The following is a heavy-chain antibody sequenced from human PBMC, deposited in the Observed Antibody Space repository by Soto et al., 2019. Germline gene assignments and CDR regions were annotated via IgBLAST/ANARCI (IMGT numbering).Heavy chain of an antibody. J-gene: IGHJ4*02. CDR2: IYHSGST. CDR1: GGSISSGGYS. D-gene: IGHD5-18*01. V-gene: IGHV4-30-2*01. CDR3: ARGGRDSYEVTFDY. Sequence: SETLSLTCAVSGGSISSGGYSWSWIRQPPGKGLEWIGYIYHSGSTYYNPSLKSRVTISVDRSKNQFSLKLSSVTAADTAVYYCARGGRDSYEVTFDYWGQETLVTVSS.